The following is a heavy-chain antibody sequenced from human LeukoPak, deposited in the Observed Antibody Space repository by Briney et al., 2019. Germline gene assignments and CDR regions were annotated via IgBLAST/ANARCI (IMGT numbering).Heavy chain of an antibody. Sequence: PGGSLRLSCAASGFTFSSYGMHWVRQAPGKGLEWVAVIWYDGSNKYYADSVKGRFTISRDNSKNTLYLQMNSLRAEDTAVCYCARDRVAAAGAYFDYWGQGTLVTVSS. D-gene: IGHD6-13*01. V-gene: IGHV3-33*01. CDR1: GFTFSSYG. CDR2: IWYDGSNK. J-gene: IGHJ4*02. CDR3: ARDRVAAAGAYFDY.